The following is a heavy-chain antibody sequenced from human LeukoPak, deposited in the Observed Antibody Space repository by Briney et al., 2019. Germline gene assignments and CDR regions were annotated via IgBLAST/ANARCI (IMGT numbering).Heavy chain of an antibody. V-gene: IGHV4-30-4*08. Sequence: SETLSLTCTVSGSSVSSGNYYWSWIRQPPGKGLEWIGYIYYSGSTYYNPPLKSRVTISVDTSKNQFSLKLSSVTAADTAVYYCARGSMVRGVITNLDYWGQGTLVTVSS. D-gene: IGHD3-10*01. CDR1: GSSVSSGNYY. CDR3: ARGSMVRGVITNLDY. J-gene: IGHJ4*02. CDR2: IYYSGST.